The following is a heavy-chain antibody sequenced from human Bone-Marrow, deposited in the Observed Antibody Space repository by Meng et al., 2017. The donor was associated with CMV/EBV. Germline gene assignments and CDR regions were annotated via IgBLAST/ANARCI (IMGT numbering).Heavy chain of an antibody. CDR3: AKDLLLFGGAIAYFDS. D-gene: IGHD3-16*02. CDR1: GFTFDNYG. V-gene: IGHV3-30*02. CDR2: IRHDGTNR. Sequence: GESLKISCAASGFTFDNYGIHWVRQTPGKGLEWVACIRHDGTNRYYGDSVKGRFTISRDNSKSTVYLQMNSLRPEETAVYYCAKDLLLFGGAIAYFDSWGQGTLVTVSS. J-gene: IGHJ4*02.